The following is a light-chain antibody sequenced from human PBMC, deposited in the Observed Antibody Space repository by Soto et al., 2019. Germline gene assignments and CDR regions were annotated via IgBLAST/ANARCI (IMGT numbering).Light chain of an antibody. CDR3: ATWDNTLSVEV. CDR1: NSNIGRNY. V-gene: IGLV1-51*01. CDR2: GNN. J-gene: IGLJ3*02. Sequence: QSELTQPPSVSAAPGQKVTISCFGSNSNIGRNYVSWYQQLPGTAPKLLIYGNNNRHSGITDRISGSKSGTSATLGITGLQPGDEADYYCATWDNTLSVEVFGGGTKVTVL.